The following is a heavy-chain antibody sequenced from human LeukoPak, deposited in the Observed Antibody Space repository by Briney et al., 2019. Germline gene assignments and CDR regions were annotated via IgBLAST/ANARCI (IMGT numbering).Heavy chain of an antibody. CDR1: GGSFSGYY. V-gene: IGHV4-34*01. CDR3: ARLRGYGSGSYYKAPNYYYYGMDV. CDR2: INHSGST. J-gene: IGHJ6*04. Sequence: SETLSLTCAVYGGSFSGYYWSWIRQPPGKGLEWIGEINHSGSTNYNPSLKSRVTISVDTSKNQFSLKLSSVTAADTAVYYCARLRGYGSGSYYKAPNYYYYGMDVWGKGTTVTVSS. D-gene: IGHD3-10*01.